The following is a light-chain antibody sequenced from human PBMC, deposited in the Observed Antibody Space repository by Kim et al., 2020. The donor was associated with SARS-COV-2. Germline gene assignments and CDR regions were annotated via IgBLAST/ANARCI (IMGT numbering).Light chain of an antibody. V-gene: IGLV1-36*01. CDR1: SSNIGKSA. CDR2: YDD. Sequence: QSVLTQAPSVSAAPRQRVTISCSGSSSNIGKSAVNWYQQLPGKAPRLLIYYDDLLPSGVSGRFSGSKSGTSASLAISGLQSEDEAEYYCAAWDDSVNGWVFGGGTKVTVL. CDR3: AAWDDSVNGWV. J-gene: IGLJ3*02.